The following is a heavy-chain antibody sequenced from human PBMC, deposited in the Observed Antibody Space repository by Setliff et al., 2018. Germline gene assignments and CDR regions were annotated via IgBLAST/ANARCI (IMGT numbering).Heavy chain of an antibody. D-gene: IGHD6-13*01. CDR3: VRESRSTWYRRDF. V-gene: IGHV4-39*02. CDR1: GVSISGSHYY. CDR2: TYYNGTA. Sequence: PSETLSLTCNVSGVSISGSHYYWVWMRQPPGKRLEWIGSTYYNGTAYYNPSLQSRVAISVDTSKNYFSLDVSSVTAADTAVYYCVRESRSTWYRRDFWGQGTLVTSPQ. J-gene: IGHJ4*02.